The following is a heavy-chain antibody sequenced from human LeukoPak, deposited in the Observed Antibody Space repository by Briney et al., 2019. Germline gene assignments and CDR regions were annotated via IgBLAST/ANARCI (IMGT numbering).Heavy chain of an antibody. J-gene: IGHJ4*02. D-gene: IGHD5-24*01. CDR2: ISGTSTYI. CDR1: GSTSEKSF. Sequence: PGGSLRPSCAASGSTSEKSFIRWVRQPPGKGLDWVSSISGTSTYIDYADSVKGRFTISGDNAKNSLYLQMNSLRGEDTAVYYCVRDHQLRDPGCWGQGTLVTVSS. V-gene: IGHV3-21*01. CDR3: VRDHQLRDPGC.